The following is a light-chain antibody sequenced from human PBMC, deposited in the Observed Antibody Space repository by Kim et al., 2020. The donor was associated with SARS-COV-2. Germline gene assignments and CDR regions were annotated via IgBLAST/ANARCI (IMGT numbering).Light chain of an antibody. J-gene: IGLJ2*01. CDR2: GKN. CDR3: NPRDSSGNHLV. V-gene: IGLV3-19*01. CDR1: SLRSYY. Sequence: LGQTVKITCQGDSLRSYYASWYQQKPGQAPVLVIYGKNNRPSGIPDRFSGSSSGNTASLTITGAQAEDEADYYCNPRDSSGNHLVIGGGNQLTGL.